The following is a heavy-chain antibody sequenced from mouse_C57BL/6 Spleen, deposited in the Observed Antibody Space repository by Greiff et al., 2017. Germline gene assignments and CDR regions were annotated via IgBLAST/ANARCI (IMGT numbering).Heavy chain of an antibody. CDR1: GYAFSSYW. CDR3: ARSGYYGSSYGYSDV. J-gene: IGHJ1*03. V-gene: IGHV1-80*01. CDR2: IYPGDGDT. D-gene: IGHD1-1*01. Sequence: QVQLKESGAELVKPGASVKISCKASGYAFSSYWMNWVKQRPGKGLEWIGQIYPGDGDTNYNGKFKGKATLTADKSSSTAYMQLSSLTSEDSAVYFCARSGYYGSSYGYSDVWGTGTTVTVSS.